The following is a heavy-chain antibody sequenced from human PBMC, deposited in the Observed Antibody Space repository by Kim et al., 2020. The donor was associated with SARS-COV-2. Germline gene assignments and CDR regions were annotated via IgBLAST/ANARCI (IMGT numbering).Heavy chain of an antibody. Sequence: GGSLRLSCSASGFTFSSYSMSWVRQAPGKGLEWVSGIRGSGDNSYYADPVKGRFTISRDNSKNTLYLQMNSLRAEDTAIYYCAKDLDYRWVRGVIYWGQGALVSVSS. CDR3: AKDLDYRWVRGVIY. CDR2: IRGSGDNS. D-gene: IGHD3-10*01. J-gene: IGHJ4*02. V-gene: IGHV3-23*01. CDR1: GFTFSSYS.